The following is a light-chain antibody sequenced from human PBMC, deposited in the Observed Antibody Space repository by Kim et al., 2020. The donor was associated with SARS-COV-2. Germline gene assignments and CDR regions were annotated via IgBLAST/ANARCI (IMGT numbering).Light chain of an antibody. CDR3: AAWDDSLSGPV. Sequence: GQKVTISCSGSSSNLGSNYVYWYQQLPGTAPKLLIYSNNQRPSGVPDRFSGSKSGTSASLAISGLRSEDEADYYCAAWDDSLSGPVFGGGTKLTVL. CDR1: SSNLGSNY. V-gene: IGLV1-47*02. J-gene: IGLJ2*01. CDR2: SNN.